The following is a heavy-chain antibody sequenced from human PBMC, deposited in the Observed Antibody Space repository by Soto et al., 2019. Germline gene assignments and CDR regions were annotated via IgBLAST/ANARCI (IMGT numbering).Heavy chain of an antibody. J-gene: IGHJ5*02. V-gene: IGHV4-39*01. CDR1: GGSISSDSHH. CDR3: ALLTGTTTATTDRGYDV. Sequence: SETLSLTCTVSGGSISSDSHHWDWIRQPPGKGPEWIGSIFFTGRTYYNPSLMSRVTISVDTSKSQFSLALNYVTAADTAVYYCALLTGTTTATTDRGYDVWGQGNLGTGSS. D-gene: IGHD4-17*01. CDR2: IFFTGRT.